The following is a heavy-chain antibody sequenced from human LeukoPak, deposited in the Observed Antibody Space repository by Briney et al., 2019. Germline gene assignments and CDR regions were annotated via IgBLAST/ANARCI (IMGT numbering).Heavy chain of an antibody. Sequence: SETLSLTCTVSGGSISSYYWSWIRQPPGKGLEWIGYIYYSGSTNYNPSLKSRVTISVDTSKNQFSLKLSSVTAADTAVYYCARLSQTRQQLAVFDYRGQGTLVTVSS. D-gene: IGHD6-13*01. J-gene: IGHJ4*02. V-gene: IGHV4-59*08. CDR2: IYYSGST. CDR3: ARLSQTRQQLAVFDY. CDR1: GGSISSYY.